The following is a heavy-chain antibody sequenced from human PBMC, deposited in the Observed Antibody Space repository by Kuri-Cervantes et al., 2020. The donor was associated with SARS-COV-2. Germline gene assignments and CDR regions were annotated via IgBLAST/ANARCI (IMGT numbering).Heavy chain of an antibody. D-gene: IGHD2-2*01. J-gene: IGHJ5*02. CDR3: ARGGDIVVVPAAIEFLRRFDP. Sequence: GESLKISCAASGFTFGSYGMHWVRQAPGKGLEWVAVIWYDGSNKYYADSVKGRFTISRDNSKNTLYLQMNSLRAEDTAVYYCARGGDIVVVPAAIEFLRRFDPWGQGTLVTVSS. CDR2: IWYDGSNK. CDR1: GFTFGSYG. V-gene: IGHV3-33*08.